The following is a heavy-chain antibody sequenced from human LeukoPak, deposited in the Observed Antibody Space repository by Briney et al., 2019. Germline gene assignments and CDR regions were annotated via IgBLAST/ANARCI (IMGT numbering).Heavy chain of an antibody. CDR1: GGSIRSSSYY. J-gene: IGHJ4*02. CDR3: ARGLGGDCSGGSCYHTPDFDY. V-gene: IGHV4-39*01. Sequence: SETLSLTCTVSGGSIRSSSYYWGWIRQPPGKGLEWVGSMYYSGSTNYNPSLKSRVTISVDTSKNQFSLNLSSVTAADTAVYYCARGLGGDCSGGSCYHTPDFDYWGQGTLVTVSS. CDR2: MYYSGST. D-gene: IGHD2-15*01.